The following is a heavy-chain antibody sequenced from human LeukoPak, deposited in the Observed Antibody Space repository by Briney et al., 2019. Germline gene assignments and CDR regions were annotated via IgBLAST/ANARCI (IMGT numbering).Heavy chain of an antibody. Sequence: GASVKVSCKASGYRFTDYYMHWVRQAPGQGLEWMGWINPINGDTIYAQKFRGRVTVTRDTSITTAYMELSRLRSDDTAVYYCASGDDRGGDYSSGNWGQGTLVTVSS. CDR3: ASGDDRGGDYSSGN. D-gene: IGHD4-17*01. V-gene: IGHV1-2*02. CDR1: GYRFTDYY. J-gene: IGHJ4*02. CDR2: INPINGDT.